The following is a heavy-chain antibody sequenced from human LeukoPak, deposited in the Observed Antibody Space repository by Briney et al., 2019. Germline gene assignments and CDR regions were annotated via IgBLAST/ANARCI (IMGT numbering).Heavy chain of an antibody. Sequence: QPGGSLRLSCAASGFTLSSYGMHWVRQAPGKGLEWVAFIRSDGSNKYYADPVKGRFTIPRDNSKNTLYLQMNSLRAEDTAVYYCAKGRAGSSPDWGQGTLVTVSS. D-gene: IGHD6-6*01. CDR1: GFTLSSYG. CDR2: IRSDGSNK. V-gene: IGHV3-30*02. J-gene: IGHJ4*02. CDR3: AKGRAGSSPD.